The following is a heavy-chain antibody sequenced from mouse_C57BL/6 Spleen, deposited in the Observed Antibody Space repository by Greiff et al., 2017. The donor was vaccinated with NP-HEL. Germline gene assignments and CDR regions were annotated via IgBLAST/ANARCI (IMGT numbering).Heavy chain of an antibody. CDR3: ARRRGREGFDY. V-gene: IGHV5-16*02. CDR1: GFTFSDYY. J-gene: IGHJ2*01. D-gene: IGHD3-3*01. Sequence: DVKLVESEGGLVQPGSSMKLSCTASGFTFSDYYMAWVRQVPEKGLEWVANINYDGSSTYYLDSLKSRFIISRDNAKNILYLQMSSLKSEDTATYYCARRRGREGFDYWGQGTTLTVSS. CDR2: INYDGSST.